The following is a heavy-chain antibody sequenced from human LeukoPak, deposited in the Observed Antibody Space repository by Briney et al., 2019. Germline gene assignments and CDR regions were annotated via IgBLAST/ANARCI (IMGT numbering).Heavy chain of an antibody. V-gene: IGHV3-49*03. D-gene: IGHD2-2*01. CDR3: TSSKDIVVVPAAMIFDY. Sequence: PGGSLRLSCTASGFTFGDYAMSWFRQAPGKGLEWVGFIRSKAYGGTTEYAASVKGRFTISRDDSKSIAYPQMNSLKTEDTAVYYCTSSKDIVVVPAAMIFDYWGQGTLVTVSS. J-gene: IGHJ4*02. CDR1: GFTFGDYA. CDR2: IRSKAYGGTT.